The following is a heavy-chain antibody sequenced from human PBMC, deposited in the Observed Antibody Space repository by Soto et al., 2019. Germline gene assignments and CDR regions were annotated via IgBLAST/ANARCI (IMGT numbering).Heavy chain of an antibody. CDR1: GFTFSGSA. CDR3: TRHARDGYNDY. CDR2: IRSKANSYAT. J-gene: IGHJ4*02. D-gene: IGHD5-12*01. Sequence: GGSLRLSCAASGFTFSGSAMHWVRQASGKGLEWVGRIRSKANSYATAYAASVKGRFTISRDDSKNTAYLQMNSLKTEYTAVYYCTRHARDGYNDYWGQGTLVTVSS. V-gene: IGHV3-73*01.